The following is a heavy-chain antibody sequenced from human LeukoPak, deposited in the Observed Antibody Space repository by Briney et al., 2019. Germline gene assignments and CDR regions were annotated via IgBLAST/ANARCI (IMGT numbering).Heavy chain of an antibody. CDR3: ARHKGRPGDGYNSNAIDY. J-gene: IGHJ4*02. V-gene: IGHV4-39*01. Sequence: SETLSLTCAVYGGSFSGYYWGWIRQPPGKGLEWIGSIYYSGSTYYNPSLKSRVTISVDTSKNQFSLKLSSVTAADTAVYYCARHKGRPGDGYNSNAIDYWGQGTLVTVSS. CDR1: GGSFSGYY. CDR2: IYYSGST. D-gene: IGHD5-24*01.